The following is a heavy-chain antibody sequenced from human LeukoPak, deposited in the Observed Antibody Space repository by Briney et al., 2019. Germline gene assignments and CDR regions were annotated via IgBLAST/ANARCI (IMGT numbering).Heavy chain of an antibody. CDR3: ARAYGSGSFEGYYFDY. J-gene: IGHJ4*02. CDR2: IYHTGST. CDR1: GGSISSYY. V-gene: IGHV4-59*08. D-gene: IGHD3-10*01. Sequence: SETLSLTCTVSGGSISSYYWSWIRQPPGKGLEWIGNIYHTGSTYYNPSLKSRATISIDTSKNQFSLKLRSVTAADTALYYCARAYGSGSFEGYYFDYWGQGALVTVPS.